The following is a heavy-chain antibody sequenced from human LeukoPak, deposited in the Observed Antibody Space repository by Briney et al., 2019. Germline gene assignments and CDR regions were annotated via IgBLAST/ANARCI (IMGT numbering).Heavy chain of an antibody. Sequence: HTGGSLRLSCAASGFTFSSYSMNWVRQAPGKGLEWVSSLSGSGVTTYYADSVKGRFTISRDTSKNTVYLQMNSLRAEDTAVYYCAKDQIGDGYNRGFDYWGQGTLVTVSS. V-gene: IGHV3-23*01. J-gene: IGHJ4*02. CDR3: AKDQIGDGYNRGFDY. CDR2: LSGSGVTT. D-gene: IGHD5-24*01. CDR1: GFTFSSYS.